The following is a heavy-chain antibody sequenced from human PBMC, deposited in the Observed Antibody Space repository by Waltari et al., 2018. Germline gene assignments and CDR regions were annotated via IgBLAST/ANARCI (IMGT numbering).Heavy chain of an antibody. D-gene: IGHD2-15*01. CDR3: RGYCSGGSCFTSNYYYGMDV. CDR1: GGTFSSYA. J-gene: IGHJ6*02. V-gene: IGHV1-69*08. Sequence: QVQLVQSGAEVKKPGSSVKVSCKASGGTFSSYAISWVRQAPGQGLEWMGRISPNWGTANYSQKFQGRVTITADKSTITAYMELSSLRSEDTAVYYCRGYCSGGSCFTSNYYYGMDVWGQGTTVTVSS. CDR2: ISPNWGTA.